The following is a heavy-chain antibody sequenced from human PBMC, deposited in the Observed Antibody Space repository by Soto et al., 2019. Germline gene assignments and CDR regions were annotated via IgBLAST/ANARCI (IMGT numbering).Heavy chain of an antibody. CDR2: ISGSGGST. J-gene: IGHJ6*02. CDR1: GFTFSSYA. D-gene: IGHD2-2*01. V-gene: IGHV3-23*01. CDR3: AKSLGYCSSTSCCYYYYYGMDV. Sequence: GGSLRLSCAASGFTFSSYAMSWVRQAPGKGLEWVSAISGSGGSTYYADSVKGRFTISRDNSKNTLYLQMNSLRAEDTAVYYCAKSLGYCSSTSCCYYYYYGMDVWGQGTTVTVSS.